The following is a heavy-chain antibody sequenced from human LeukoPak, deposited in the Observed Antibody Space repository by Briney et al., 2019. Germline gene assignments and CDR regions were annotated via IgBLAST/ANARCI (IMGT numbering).Heavy chain of an antibody. D-gene: IGHD4-11*01. CDR3: AKERLTTTAFDI. J-gene: IGHJ3*02. CDR2: LGGSGATT. CDR1: GFTFSTNS. Sequence: PGGSLRLSCAASGFTFSTNSMSWVREARGKGLEWVSILGGSGATTYYADSVKCRYTISRDNSKNMLYLQMNSLRADDTAVDYCAKERLTTTAFDIWGQGTMVTVSS. V-gene: IGHV3-23*01.